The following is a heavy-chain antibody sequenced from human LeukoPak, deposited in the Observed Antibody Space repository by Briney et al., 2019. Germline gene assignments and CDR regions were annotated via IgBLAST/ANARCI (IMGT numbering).Heavy chain of an antibody. CDR1: GGSISSSSYY. D-gene: IGHD2-15*01. V-gene: IGHV4-39*01. CDR2: IYYSGST. J-gene: IGHJ4*02. CDR3: ARLEGSSYY. Sequence: SETLSLTCTVSGGSISSSSYYWGWIRQPPGKGLEWIGSIYYSGSTYYNPSLKSRVTISVDTSKNQFSLKLSSVTAADTAVYHCARLEGSSYYWGQGTLVTVSS.